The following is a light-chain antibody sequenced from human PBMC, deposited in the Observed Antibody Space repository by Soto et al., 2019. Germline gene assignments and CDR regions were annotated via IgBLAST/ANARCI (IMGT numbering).Light chain of an antibody. J-gene: IGKJ4*01. CDR2: DAS. V-gene: IGKV1-5*01. CDR3: QQYKSYPLT. Sequence: DIPLTQSPSTLSASVGDRVTITCRASQSMSRWLAWYQQKPGKAPKVLIYDASILESGVPSRFSGSGSGTDFTLTITSLQPDDFATYYCQQYKSYPLTFGGGTKVEIK. CDR1: QSMSRW.